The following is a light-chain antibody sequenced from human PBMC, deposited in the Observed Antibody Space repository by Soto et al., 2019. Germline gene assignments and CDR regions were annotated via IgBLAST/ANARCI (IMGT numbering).Light chain of an antibody. CDR2: GAS. V-gene: IGKV3-20*01. CDR1: QSATSSY. CDR3: QQYGGLPT. Sequence: EILLTQSQGTLSLSPGERVTLSCRASQSATSSYIAWYQQKSGQAPRLLLYGASSRATGIPDRFRGSGSGTDFTLTISRLEPEDFAVYYCQQYGGLPTFG. J-gene: IGKJ1*01.